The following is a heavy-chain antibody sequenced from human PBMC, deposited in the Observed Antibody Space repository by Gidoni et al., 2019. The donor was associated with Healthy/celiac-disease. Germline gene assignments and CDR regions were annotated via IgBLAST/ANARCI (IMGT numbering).Heavy chain of an antibody. CDR3: AKERSSGWYYFDY. CDR2: MSGSGGST. V-gene: IGHV3-23*01. Sequence: EVQLLESGGGLVQPGGSLRLSCAASGFTFSSYAMSWVRQAPGKGLGWVSAMSGSGGSTYYADSVKGRFTTSRDNSKNTLYLQMNSLRAEDTAVYYCAKERSSGWYYFDYWGQGTLVTVSS. D-gene: IGHD6-19*01. J-gene: IGHJ4*02. CDR1: GFTFSSYA.